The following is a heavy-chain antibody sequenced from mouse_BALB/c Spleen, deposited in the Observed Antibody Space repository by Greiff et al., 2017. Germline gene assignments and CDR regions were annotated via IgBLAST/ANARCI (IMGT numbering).Heavy chain of an antibody. Sequence: VQLQQSGPELVQPGASVKISCKASGYTFTDYNMHWVKQSHGKSLEWIGYIYPYNGGTGYNQKFKSKATLTVDNSSSTAYMELRSLTSEDTAAYYCARELRLPRFAYWGQGTLVTVSA. CDR1: GYTFTDYN. V-gene: IGHV1S29*02. D-gene: IGHD1-2*01. J-gene: IGHJ3*01. CDR2: IYPYNGGT. CDR3: ARELRLPRFAY.